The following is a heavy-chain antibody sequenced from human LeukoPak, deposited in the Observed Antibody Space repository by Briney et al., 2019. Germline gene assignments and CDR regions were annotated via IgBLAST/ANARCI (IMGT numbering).Heavy chain of an antibody. CDR3: AKPTYYYDSSGYDY. D-gene: IGHD3-22*01. CDR2: ISHDGSNR. J-gene: IGHJ4*02. Sequence: GGSLRLSCAASGFTFSAYGMHWVRLAPGKGLEWVSLISHDGSNRYFADSVKGRFTISRDNSKNTLYLQMNSLRAEDTAVYYCAKPTYYYDSSGYDYWGQGTLVTVSS. V-gene: IGHV3-30*18. CDR1: GFTFSAYG.